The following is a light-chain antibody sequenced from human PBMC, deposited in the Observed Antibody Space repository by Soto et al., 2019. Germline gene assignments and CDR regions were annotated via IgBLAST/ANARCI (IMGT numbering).Light chain of an antibody. CDR3: QQRVNWPPT. Sequence: EFVFTQSPPTLSLSPGERAILSCRASQSVAGSLAWYQQKPGQAPRLLFFDASNRVTGVPARFSAGGSGTDFTLIISNLEPEDFAVYYCQQRVNWPPTFGGGTKVDI. CDR2: DAS. V-gene: IGKV3-11*01. J-gene: IGKJ4*01. CDR1: QSVAGS.